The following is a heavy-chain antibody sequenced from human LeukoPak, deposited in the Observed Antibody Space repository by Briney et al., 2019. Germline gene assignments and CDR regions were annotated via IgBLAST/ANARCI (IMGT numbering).Heavy chain of an antibody. J-gene: IGHJ4*02. Sequence: PSQTLSLTCTVSGGSISSGDYYWGWIRQPPGKGLEWIGSIYYSGSTYYNPSLKSRVTISVDTSKNQFSLKLSSVTAADTAVYYCARDYRLWFGENPFDYWGQGTLVTVSS. CDR1: GGSISSGDYY. D-gene: IGHD3-10*01. CDR3: ARDYRLWFGENPFDY. CDR2: IYYSGST. V-gene: IGHV4-39*07.